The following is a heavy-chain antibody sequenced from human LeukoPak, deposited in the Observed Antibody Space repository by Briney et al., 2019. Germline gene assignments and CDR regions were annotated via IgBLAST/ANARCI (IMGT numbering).Heavy chain of an antibody. CDR2: ISSGGST. CDR1: GGSISRGGHF. D-gene: IGHD3-10*01. V-gene: IGHV4-39*01. CDR3: VRHADTGSGPLGMDV. J-gene: IGHJ6*02. Sequence: SETLSLTCSVTGGSISRGGHFGGWIRQPPGKGLEWIASISSGGSTYYNPSLKSRVTISLDTSKRQISLRLTSVTATDTAVYYCVRHADTGSGPLGMDVWGQGTTVTVSS.